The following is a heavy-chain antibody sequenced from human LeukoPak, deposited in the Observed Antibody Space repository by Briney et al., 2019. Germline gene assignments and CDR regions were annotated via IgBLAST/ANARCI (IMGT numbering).Heavy chain of an antibody. CDR1: GGSFSGYY. D-gene: IGHD6-19*01. Sequence: SETLSLTCAVYGGSFSGYYWSWIRQTPGKGLEWIGEINHSGSTNYNPSLKSRVTISVDTSKNQFSLKLSSVTAADTAVYYCASIVGGNAFDIWGQGTMVTVSS. V-gene: IGHV4-34*01. J-gene: IGHJ3*02. CDR2: INHSGST. CDR3: ASIVGGNAFDI.